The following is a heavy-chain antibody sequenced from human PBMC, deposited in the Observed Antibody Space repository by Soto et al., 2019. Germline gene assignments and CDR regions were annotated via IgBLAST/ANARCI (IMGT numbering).Heavy chain of an antibody. CDR1: GGSISSYY. V-gene: IGHV4-59*08. CDR3: ASPYCSGGSCYSDDAFDI. Sequence: LSLTCTVSGGSISSYYWSWIRQPPGQGLEWIGYIHSSGSTDYNPSLKSRVTISVHTSKNQFSLKLSSVTAADTAVYYCASPYCSGGSCYSDDAFDIWGQGTMVTVSS. D-gene: IGHD2-15*01. J-gene: IGHJ3*02. CDR2: IHSSGST.